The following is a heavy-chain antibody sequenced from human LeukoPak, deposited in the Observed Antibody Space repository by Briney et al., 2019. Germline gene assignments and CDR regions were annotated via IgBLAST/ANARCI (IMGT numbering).Heavy chain of an antibody. CDR2: INPNSGGT. CDR1: GYTFTGYY. Sequence: ASVKVSCKASGYTFTGYYMHWVRQAPGQGLEWMGWINPNSGGTNYAQKFQGRVTMTRDTSISTAYMELSRLRSDDTAVYYCARVAYCSSTSCYTYYYYGMDVWGQGTTVTVSS. J-gene: IGHJ6*02. V-gene: IGHV1-2*02. D-gene: IGHD2-2*02. CDR3: ARVAYCSSTSCYTYYYYGMDV.